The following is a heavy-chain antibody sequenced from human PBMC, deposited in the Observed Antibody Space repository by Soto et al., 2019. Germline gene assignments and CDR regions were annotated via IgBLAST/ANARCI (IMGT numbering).Heavy chain of an antibody. CDR2: ISAYNGNT. V-gene: IGHV1-18*04. Sequence: QVQLVQSGAEVKKPGASVKVSCKASGYTFTSYGISWVRQAPGQGLEWMGWISAYNGNTNYAQKLQGRVNMTTDTATITAYMELRSLRSVDTAVYYCSRDTGKTGHFWSGNRVYYYYGMDVWGQGTTVTVSS. CDR1: GYTFTSYG. J-gene: IGHJ6*02. D-gene: IGHD3-3*02. CDR3: SRDTGKTGHFWSGNRVYYYYGMDV.